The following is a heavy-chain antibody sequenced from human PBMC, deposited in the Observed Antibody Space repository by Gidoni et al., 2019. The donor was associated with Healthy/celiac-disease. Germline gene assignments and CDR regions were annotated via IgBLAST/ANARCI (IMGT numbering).Heavy chain of an antibody. CDR1: GFTFDDYT. J-gene: IGHJ4*02. D-gene: IGHD5-18*01. V-gene: IGHV3-43*01. Sequence: EVQLVESGGVVVQPGGSRRLSCAASGFTFDDYTMHWVRQAPGKGLEWVSLISWDGGSTYYADSVKGRFTISRDNSKNSLYLQMNSLRTEDTALYYCATSQSRGYSYGYSHWGQGTLVTVSS. CDR2: ISWDGGST. CDR3: ATSQSRGYSYGYSH.